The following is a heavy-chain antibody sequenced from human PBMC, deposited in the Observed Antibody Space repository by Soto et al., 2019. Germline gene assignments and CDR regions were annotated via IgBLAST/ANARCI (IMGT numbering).Heavy chain of an antibody. D-gene: IGHD3-22*01. V-gene: IGHV3-23*01. Sequence: GGSLSLSCAASGFSFSTYEMNWVRQAPGKGLEWVSAISGSGGSTYYADSVKGRFTISRDDSKNTLYLQMNSLRAEDTAVYYCAKERYDSSGYLPFDYWGQGTLVTVSS. CDR3: AKERYDSSGYLPFDY. CDR1: GFSFSTYE. J-gene: IGHJ4*02. CDR2: ISGSGGST.